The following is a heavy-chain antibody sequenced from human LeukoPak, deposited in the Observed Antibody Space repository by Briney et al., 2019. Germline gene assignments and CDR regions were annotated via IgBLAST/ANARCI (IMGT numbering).Heavy chain of an antibody. Sequence: GASVKVSCKASGYTFTGYYMHWVRQAPGQGLEWMGWINPNSGGTNYAQKFQGRVTMTRDTSISTAYMELSRLRSDDTAVYYCARVPVGRGFGELLHLLDYWGQGTLVTVSS. J-gene: IGHJ4*02. D-gene: IGHD3-10*01. CDR2: INPNSGGT. CDR3: ARVPVGRGFGELLHLLDY. CDR1: GYTFTGYY. V-gene: IGHV1-2*02.